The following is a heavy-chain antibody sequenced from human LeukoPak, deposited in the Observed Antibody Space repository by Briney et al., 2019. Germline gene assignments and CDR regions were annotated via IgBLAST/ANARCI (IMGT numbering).Heavy chain of an antibody. Sequence: GGSLRLSCAASGFTFDDYAMHWVRQAPGKGLEWVSGISWNSGSIGYADSVKGRFTISRDNAKNSLYLQMNSLRAEDTALYYCAKDKAVAATPPSYGMDVWGQGTTVTVSS. CDR3: AKDKAVAATPPSYGMDV. D-gene: IGHD2-15*01. V-gene: IGHV3-9*01. CDR2: ISWNSGSI. CDR1: GFTFDDYA. J-gene: IGHJ6*02.